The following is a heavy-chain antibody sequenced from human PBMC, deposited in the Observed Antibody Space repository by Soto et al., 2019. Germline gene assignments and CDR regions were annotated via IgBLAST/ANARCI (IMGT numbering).Heavy chain of an antibody. J-gene: IGHJ5*02. Sequence: ASVKVSCTASGYTFTIYAIHWVRQAPGQRLEWMGWINAGNGNTKYSQKFQGGVTITRDTSASTAYMELSSLRSEDTAVYYCARGENGGYSYGYSYNWFDPWGQGTLVTVSS. V-gene: IGHV1-3*01. D-gene: IGHD5-18*01. CDR1: GYTFTIYA. CDR3: ARGENGGYSYGYSYNWFDP. CDR2: INAGNGNT.